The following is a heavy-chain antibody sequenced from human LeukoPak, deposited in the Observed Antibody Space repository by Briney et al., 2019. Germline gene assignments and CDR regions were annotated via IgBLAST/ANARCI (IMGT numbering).Heavy chain of an antibody. CDR1: GFTFSSYG. V-gene: IGHV3-30*03. D-gene: IGHD3-10*01. CDR3: ARDLVRGVIITASGFDP. Sequence: GGSLRLSCAASGFTFSSYGMHWVRQAPGKGLEWVAVISYDGSNKYYADSVKGRFTISRDNSKNTLYLQMNSLRAEDTAVYYCARDLVRGVIITASGFDPWGQGTLVTVSS. J-gene: IGHJ5*02. CDR2: ISYDGSNK.